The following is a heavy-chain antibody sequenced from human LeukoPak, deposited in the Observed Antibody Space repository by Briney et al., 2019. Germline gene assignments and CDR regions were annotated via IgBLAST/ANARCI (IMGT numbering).Heavy chain of an antibody. CDR2: ISAYNGDT. Sequence: ASVKVSCKSSGYTFTNYPIIWVRQAPGQGLEWMGRISAYNGDTNYAQKLQGRVTMTTDTSTSTAYMELRSLRSDDTAVYYCAAAAGSLGHNWFDPWGQGTLVTVSS. CDR1: GYTFTNYP. J-gene: IGHJ5*02. D-gene: IGHD6-13*01. CDR3: AAAAGSLGHNWFDP. V-gene: IGHV1-18*01.